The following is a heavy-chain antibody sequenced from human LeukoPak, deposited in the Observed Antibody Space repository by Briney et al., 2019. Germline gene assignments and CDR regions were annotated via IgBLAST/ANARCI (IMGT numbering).Heavy chain of an antibody. J-gene: IGHJ4*02. CDR1: GYTFTGYY. D-gene: IGHD3-22*01. CDR2: ISPNSGGT. CDR3: ARDTYYYDSSGYYSPDDY. V-gene: IGHV1-2*06. Sequence: GASVKVSCKASGYTFTGYYMHWVRQAPGQGLEWMGRISPNSGGTNYAQKFQGRVTMTRDTSISTAYMELSRLRSDDTAVYYCARDTYYYDSSGYYSPDDYWGQGTLVTVSS.